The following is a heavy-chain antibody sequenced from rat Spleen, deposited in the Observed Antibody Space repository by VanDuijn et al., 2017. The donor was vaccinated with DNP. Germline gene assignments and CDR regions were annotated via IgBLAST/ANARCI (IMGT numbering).Heavy chain of an antibody. Sequence: EVQLVESGGGLVQPGRSLKLSCAASGFTFSDFYMAWVRQAPTKGLEWVASISYDGGLTYYRDSVQGRFTISRDNAKNTLYLQMSSLRSEDTATYYCTRDSSASYWGQGVMVTVSS. CDR2: ISYDGGLT. CDR1: GFTFSDFY. CDR3: TRDSSASY. D-gene: IGHD1-11*01. V-gene: IGHV5-20*01. J-gene: IGHJ2*01.